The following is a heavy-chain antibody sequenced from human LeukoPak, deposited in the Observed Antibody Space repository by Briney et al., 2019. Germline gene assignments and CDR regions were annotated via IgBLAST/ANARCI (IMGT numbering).Heavy chain of an antibody. CDR1: GYTFTGYY. D-gene: IGHD3-22*01. CDR3: ARVPPTYYYDSSGYSQETNWFDP. V-gene: IGHV1-2*02. CDR2: INPNSGGT. J-gene: IGHJ5*02. Sequence: ASVKVSCKASGYTFTGYYMHWVRPAPGQGLEWMGWINPNSGGTNYAQKFQGRVTMTRDTSISTAYMELSRLRSDDTAVYYCARVPPTYYYDSSGYSQETNWFDPWGQGTLVTVSS.